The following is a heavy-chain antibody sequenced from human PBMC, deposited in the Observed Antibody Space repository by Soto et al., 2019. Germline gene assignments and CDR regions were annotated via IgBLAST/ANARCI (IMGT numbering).Heavy chain of an antibody. CDR3: ARVKGGVYYYYGMDV. CDR1: GYTFTSYA. Sequence: ASVKVSCKASGYTFTSYALHWLRQAPGQRLEWMGWINAGNGNTKYSQKFQGRVTITRDTSASTAYMELSSLRSEDTAVYYCARVKGGVYYYYGMDVWGQGTTVTVSS. CDR2: INAGNGNT. D-gene: IGHD1-26*01. J-gene: IGHJ6*02. V-gene: IGHV1-3*01.